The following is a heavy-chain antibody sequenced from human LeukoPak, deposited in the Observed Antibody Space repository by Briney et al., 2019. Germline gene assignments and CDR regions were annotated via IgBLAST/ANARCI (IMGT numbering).Heavy chain of an antibody. J-gene: IGHJ6*03. CDR3: ARDLGYSSSWYVGAGYYYYMDV. CDR1: GGSISSGFYY. V-gene: IGHV4-61*02. Sequence: SQTLSLTCTVSGGSISSGFYYWSWIRQPAGKGLEWIGRIYTSGSTNYNPSLKSRVTISVDTSKNQFSLNLTSVTAADTAVYYCARDLGYSSSWYVGAGYYYYMDVWGKGTTVTISS. D-gene: IGHD6-13*01. CDR2: IYTSGST.